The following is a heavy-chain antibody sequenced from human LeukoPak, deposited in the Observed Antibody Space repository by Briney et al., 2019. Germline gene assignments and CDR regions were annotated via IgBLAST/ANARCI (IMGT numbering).Heavy chain of an antibody. CDR1: GYTFTSYY. Sequence: ASVTVSCTTSGYTFTSYYMHWVRQAPGQGLEWMGWINTNSGGTNYAQKFQGRVTMTSDTSISTAYMELRSLRSDDTAMYYCARAPMIVVVFPPRLDFWGQGTLVTVSS. J-gene: IGHJ4*02. CDR3: ARAPMIVVVFPPRLDF. D-gene: IGHD3-22*01. CDR2: INTNSGGT. V-gene: IGHV1-2*02.